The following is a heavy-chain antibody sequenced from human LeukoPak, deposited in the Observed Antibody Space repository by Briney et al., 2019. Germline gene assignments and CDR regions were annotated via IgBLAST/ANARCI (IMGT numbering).Heavy chain of an antibody. CDR1: GFTVSSNY. CDR3: AREPSYYYGSGSSTLGY. D-gene: IGHD3-10*01. V-gene: IGHV3-66*01. CDR2: IYSGGST. Sequence: PGGSLRLSCAASGFTVSSNYMSWVRQAPGKGLEWVSAIYSGGSTYYADSVKGRFTISRDNSKNTLYLQMNSLRAEDTAVYYCAREPSYYYGSGSSTLGYWGQGTLVTVSS. J-gene: IGHJ4*02.